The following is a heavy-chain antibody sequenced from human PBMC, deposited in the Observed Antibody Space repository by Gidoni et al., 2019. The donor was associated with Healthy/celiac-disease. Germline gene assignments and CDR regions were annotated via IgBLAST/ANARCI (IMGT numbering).Heavy chain of an antibody. Sequence: EVQLLESGGGLVQPGGSLRLSCAASGFTFSSYAMSWVRQAPGKGLEWVSAISGSGGSTYYADSVKGRFTISRDNSKNTLYLQMNSLRAEDTAVYYCAKDCYSSSWQGANWFDPWGQGTLVTVSS. CDR2: ISGSGGST. V-gene: IGHV3-23*01. CDR1: GFTFSSYA. J-gene: IGHJ5*02. D-gene: IGHD6-13*01. CDR3: AKDCYSSSWQGANWFDP.